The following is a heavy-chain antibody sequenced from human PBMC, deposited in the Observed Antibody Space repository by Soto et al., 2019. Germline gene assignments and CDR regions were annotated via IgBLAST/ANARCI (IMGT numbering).Heavy chain of an antibody. Sequence: ASVKVSCKASGYNFSDFGITWVRQAPGQGLEWMGWISGKNGNTNYAQKVQGRVTLTADTSTRTAYMEMRALTSVDTCIYYCARSDYYGDIGTFENWGQGTPVTVS. CDR1: GYNFSDFG. CDR2: ISGKNGNT. J-gene: IGHJ4*02. V-gene: IGHV1-18*04. CDR3: ARSDYYGDIGTFEN. D-gene: IGHD4-17*01.